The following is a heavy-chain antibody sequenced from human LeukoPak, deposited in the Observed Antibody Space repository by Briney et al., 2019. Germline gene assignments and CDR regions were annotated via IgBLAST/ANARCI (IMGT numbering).Heavy chain of an antibody. V-gene: IGHV4-61*08. CDR3: ARVWHGTMIVGDPLTFDI. Sequence: PSQTLSLTCTVSGGSISSGGYYWSWIRQHPGKGLEWIGYIYYSGSTNYNPSLKSRVTISVDTSKNQFSLKLSSVTAADTAVYYCARVWHGTMIVGDPLTFDIWGQGTMVTVSS. CDR2: IYYSGST. J-gene: IGHJ3*02. D-gene: IGHD3-22*01. CDR1: GGSISSGGYY.